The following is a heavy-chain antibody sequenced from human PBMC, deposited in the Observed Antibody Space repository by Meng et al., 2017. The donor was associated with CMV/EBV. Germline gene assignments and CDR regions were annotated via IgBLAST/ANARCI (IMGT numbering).Heavy chain of an antibody. D-gene: IGHD1-26*01. CDR3: ARGVGGWFDP. CDR2: INHSGST. J-gene: IGHJ5*02. V-gene: IGHV4-34*01. CDR1: GGSFSGYY. Sequence: QVQLQQWGAGLLKPSGTLSLTCAVYGGSFSGYYWSWIRQPPGKGLEWIGEINHSGSTNYNPSLKSRVTISVDTSKNQFSLKLSSVTAADTAVYYCARGVGGWFDPWGQGTLVTVSS.